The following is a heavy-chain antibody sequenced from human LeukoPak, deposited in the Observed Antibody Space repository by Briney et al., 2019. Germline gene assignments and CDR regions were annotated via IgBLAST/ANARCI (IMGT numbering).Heavy chain of an antibody. CDR1: GYTFTGYY. D-gene: IGHD6-13*01. CDR3: ARCHSSSWYPGACAFDI. Sequence: ASVKVSCKASGYTFTGYYMHWVRQAPGQGLEWMGWINPNSGGTNYAQNFQGRVTMTRDTSISTAYMELSRLRSDDTAVYYCARCHSSSWYPGACAFDIWGQGTMVTVSS. J-gene: IGHJ3*02. CDR2: INPNSGGT. V-gene: IGHV1-2*02.